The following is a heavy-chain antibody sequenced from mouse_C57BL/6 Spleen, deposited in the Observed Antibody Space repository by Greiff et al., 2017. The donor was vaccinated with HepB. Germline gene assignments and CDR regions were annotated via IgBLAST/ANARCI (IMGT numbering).Heavy chain of an antibody. CDR3: ARDGEHYAMDY. CDR1: GFTFSDYY. J-gene: IGHJ4*01. CDR2: INYDGSST. Sequence: EVKLMESEGGLVQPGSSMKLSCTASGFTFSDYYMAWVRQVPEKGLEWVANINYDGSSTYYLDSLKSRFIISRDNAKNILYLQMSSLKSEDTATYYCARDGEHYAMDYWGQGTSVTVSS. V-gene: IGHV5-16*01.